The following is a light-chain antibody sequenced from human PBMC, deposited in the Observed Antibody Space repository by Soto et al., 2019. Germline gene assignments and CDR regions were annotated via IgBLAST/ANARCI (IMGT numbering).Light chain of an antibody. V-gene: IGKV1-39*01. J-gene: IGKJ5*01. CDR1: QRISSY. CDR3: QQSYSTPPT. CDR2: AAS. Sequence: DIQMTQSPSSLSASVGDRVTITCRASQRISSYLNWYQQKQGEAPKLLIHAASSLQSGVPSRFSGSGSGTDFTLTINSLQPEDFATYYCQQSYSTPPTFDQGTRLEIK.